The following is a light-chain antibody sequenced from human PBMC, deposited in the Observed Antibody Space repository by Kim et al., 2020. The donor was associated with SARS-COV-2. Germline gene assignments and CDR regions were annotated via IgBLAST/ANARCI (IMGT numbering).Light chain of an antibody. V-gene: IGLV3-1*01. CDR1: RLGDKY. CDR3: LAWDSSAAV. CDR2: QDT. Sequence: SPEQTATIAWSGDRLGDKYTSWYRRIAGQAPVLVMFQDTKRPSGIPERFFGSNSGNTATLTVRETQGVDEADYFCLAWDSSAAVFGGGTQLTVL. J-gene: IGLJ2*01.